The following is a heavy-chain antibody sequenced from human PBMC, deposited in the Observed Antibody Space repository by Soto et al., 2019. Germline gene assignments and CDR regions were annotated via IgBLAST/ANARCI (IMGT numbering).Heavy chain of an antibody. J-gene: IGHJ6*04. Sequence: QVQLVQSEAEVKKPGASVKVSCKASGYTFTSYGISWVRQAPGQGLEGMGWISAYNVNTNYAQKLQGRVNMTTVTSTRTAYMELRSLSSDESAVYYCGGEVRGFDSFTVYYRFLDVWGKGTTVSVSS. CDR2: ISAYNVNT. V-gene: IGHV1-18*01. CDR1: GYTFTSYG. D-gene: IGHD3-9*01. CDR3: GGEVRGFDSFTVYYRFLDV.